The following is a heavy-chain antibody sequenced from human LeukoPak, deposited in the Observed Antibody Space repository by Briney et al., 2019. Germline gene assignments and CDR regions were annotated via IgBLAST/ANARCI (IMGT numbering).Heavy chain of an antibody. CDR2: INHSGST. CDR3: ARSLWNWFDP. V-gene: IGHV4-34*01. Sequence: SETLSLTCAVYGGSFSGYYWSWIRQPPGKGLEWIGEINHSGSTNYNPSLKSRVTISVDTSKNQFSLKLSSVTAADTAVYYCARSLWNWFDPWGQGTLVTVSS. J-gene: IGHJ5*02. D-gene: IGHD2/OR15-2a*01. CDR1: GGSFSGYY.